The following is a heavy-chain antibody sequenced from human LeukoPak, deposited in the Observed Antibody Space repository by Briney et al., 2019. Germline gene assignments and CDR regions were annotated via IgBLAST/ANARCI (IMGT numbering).Heavy chain of an antibody. V-gene: IGHV3-23*01. D-gene: IGHD1-26*01. J-gene: IGHJ4*02. CDR1: GLTFNNYA. Sequence: PGGSLRLSCAASGLTFNNYAMTWVRQAPGKGLERVSAISGSGGSTYYADSVKGRFTISRHNSKNTLYLQMNSLRAEDTAVYYCAKIVSAGGSDYWGQGTLVTVSS. CDR3: AKIVSAGGSDY. CDR2: ISGSGGST.